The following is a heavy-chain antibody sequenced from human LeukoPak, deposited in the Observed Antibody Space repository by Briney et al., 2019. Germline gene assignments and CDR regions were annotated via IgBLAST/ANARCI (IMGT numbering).Heavy chain of an antibody. J-gene: IGHJ4*02. Sequence: QPGGSLRLSCAASGFTFSSYAMSWVRQAPEKGLEWVSAISGSGGSTYYADSVKGRFTISRDNSKNTLYLQMNSLRAEDTAVYYCAKDPYGSGSYYFDYWGQGTLVTVSS. CDR1: GFTFSSYA. V-gene: IGHV3-23*01. D-gene: IGHD3-10*01. CDR2: ISGSGGST. CDR3: AKDPYGSGSYYFDY.